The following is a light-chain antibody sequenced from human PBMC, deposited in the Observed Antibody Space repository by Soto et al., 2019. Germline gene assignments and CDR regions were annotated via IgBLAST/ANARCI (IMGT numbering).Light chain of an antibody. CDR1: QDIGHY. Sequence: VIWMTQSPSFLSAIRGDRVTISCRMSQDIGHYLAWYRQKPGKAPELLIYDTSRLQTGAPSRFSGSGSGTYFTLTISSLQSEDFATYYCQQYYTCPLYTFGHGTKLEI. CDR2: DTS. J-gene: IGKJ2*01. V-gene: IGKV1D-8*01. CDR3: QQYYTCPLYT.